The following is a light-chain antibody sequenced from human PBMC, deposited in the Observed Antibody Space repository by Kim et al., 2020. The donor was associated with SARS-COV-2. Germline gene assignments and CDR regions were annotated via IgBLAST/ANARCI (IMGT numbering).Light chain of an antibody. CDR3: QSRDSGGKVV. Sequence: SSELTQDPVVSVALGQTVRITCQGDSLRSYYATWYQQKPRQAPVLVIYGRNNRPSGIPERFSGSASGNTASLTISGTQAEDEADFYCQSRDSGGKVVFGGGTQLTVL. V-gene: IGLV3-19*01. J-gene: IGLJ2*01. CDR2: GRN. CDR1: SLRSYY.